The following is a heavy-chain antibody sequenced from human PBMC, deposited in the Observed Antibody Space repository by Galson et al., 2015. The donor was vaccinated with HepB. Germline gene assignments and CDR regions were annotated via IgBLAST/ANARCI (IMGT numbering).Heavy chain of an antibody. V-gene: IGHV3-23*01. CDR3: AKAQRSRIATMVRGIIRPFDAFDI. CDR1: GFTFGSYA. CDR2: VSATGGST. Sequence: SLRLSCAASGFTFGSYAMSWVRQAPGKGLEWVSTVSATGGSTYYADSVKGRFTISRDNSKNTLYLQMSSLRAEDTAVYYCAKAQRSRIATMVRGIIRPFDAFDIWGHGTMVTVSS. D-gene: IGHD3-10*01. J-gene: IGHJ3*02.